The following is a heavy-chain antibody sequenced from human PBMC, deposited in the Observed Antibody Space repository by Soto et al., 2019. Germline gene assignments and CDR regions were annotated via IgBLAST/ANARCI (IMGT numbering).Heavy chain of an antibody. CDR2: ISSSGINT. V-gene: IGHV3-48*03. CDR3: TKEPPATSTDTGAF. D-gene: IGHD7-27*01. Sequence: PGGFMRLACAAFRFTCSNYAMNWVRQATRKGLEWVSYISSSGINTNYANSVKGRFTISRNDAKKTLYLQMNAIRVEDTAVYFWTKEPPATSTDTGAFWGQGTLVTVSS. J-gene: IGHJ4*02. CDR1: RFTCSNYA.